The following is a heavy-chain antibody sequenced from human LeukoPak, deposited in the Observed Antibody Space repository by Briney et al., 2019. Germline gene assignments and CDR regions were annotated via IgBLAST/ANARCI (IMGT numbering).Heavy chain of an antibody. CDR3: ARRGYCGGDCPYYFDY. D-gene: IGHD2-21*02. J-gene: IGHJ4*02. CDR2: INHSGST. V-gene: IGHV4-34*01. Sequence: SETLSLTCAVYGGSFSGYYWSWIRQPPGKGLEWIGEINHSGSTNYNPSLKSRVTISVDTSKNQFSLKLSSVTAADTAVYYCARRGYCGGDCPYYFDYWGQGTLVTVSS. CDR1: GGSFSGYY.